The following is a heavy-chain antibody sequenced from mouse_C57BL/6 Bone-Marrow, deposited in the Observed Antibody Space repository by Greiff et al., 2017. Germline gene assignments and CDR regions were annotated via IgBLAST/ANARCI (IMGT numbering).Heavy chain of an antibody. CDR3: ARLELLAMDY. J-gene: IGHJ4*01. V-gene: IGHV1-81*01. CDR2: IYPRSGNT. CDR1: GYTFTSYG. D-gene: IGHD1-1*01. Sequence: VQLQQSGAELARPGASVKLSCKASGYTFTSYGISWVKQRTGQGLEWIGEIYPRSGNTYYNEKFKGKATLTADKYSSTAYMELRSLTYEDSAVYFCARLELLAMDYWGQGTSVTVSS.